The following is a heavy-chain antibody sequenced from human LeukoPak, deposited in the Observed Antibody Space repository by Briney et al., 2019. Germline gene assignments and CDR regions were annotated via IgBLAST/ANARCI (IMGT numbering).Heavy chain of an antibody. D-gene: IGHD2-2*03. CDR3: ARGLDSTALEFYC. J-gene: IGHJ4*02. V-gene: IGHV1-2*06. CDR1: GYTFTGYY. Sequence: ASVKVSCKASGYTFTGYYMHWGRQAPGQRLGCMGRINPNSGGTNYAQKFQGRVTMTRDTSISTAYMELSRLRSDDTAVYYCARGLDSTALEFYCWGQGTLVTVSS. CDR2: INPNSGGT.